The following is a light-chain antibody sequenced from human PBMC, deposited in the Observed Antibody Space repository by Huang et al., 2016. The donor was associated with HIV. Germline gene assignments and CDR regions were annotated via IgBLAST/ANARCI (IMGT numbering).Light chain of an antibody. CDR2: EGS. Sequence: EIVMTQTPVSLSVTPGQSASIFCKSSQSLLYSDGSTNLCWYLQRAGQPPQLLIYEGSKRFSGVPEKFSGSGSGTDFALKISRVEAEDVGLYYCMQSKQLPPTCGQGTKVDIK. J-gene: IGKJ1*01. V-gene: IGKV2D-29*01. CDR3: MQSKQLPPT. CDR1: QSLLYSDGSTN.